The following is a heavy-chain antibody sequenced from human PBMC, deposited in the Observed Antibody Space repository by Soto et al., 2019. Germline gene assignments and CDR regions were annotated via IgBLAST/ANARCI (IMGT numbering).Heavy chain of an antibody. Sequence: QVQLVESGGGLVKPGGSLRLSCAASGFTFSDYSMSWIRQAPGKGLEWVSYISSSSSYTNYADSVKGRFTISRDNAKNSLYLQMNSLRAEDTAVYYCASLTYYYDSSGYHNWFDPWGQGTLVTVSS. J-gene: IGHJ5*02. CDR2: ISSSSSYT. D-gene: IGHD3-22*01. V-gene: IGHV3-11*05. CDR3: ASLTYYYDSSGYHNWFDP. CDR1: GFTFSDYS.